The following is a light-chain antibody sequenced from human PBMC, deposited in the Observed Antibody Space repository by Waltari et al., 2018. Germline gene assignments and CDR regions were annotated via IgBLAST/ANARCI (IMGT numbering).Light chain of an antibody. CDR3: QRHDNLSYT. CDR1: RDISNN. J-gene: IGKJ2*01. Sequence: DIQMTQSPSSLSASVGDRVTITCQASRDISNNLYWYQQKPGRAPKLLIYDAAKLETGVPSRFSGSGSGTHFTFTISNLQPEDIATYYCQRHDNLSYTFGQGTKL. V-gene: IGKV1-33*01. CDR2: DAA.